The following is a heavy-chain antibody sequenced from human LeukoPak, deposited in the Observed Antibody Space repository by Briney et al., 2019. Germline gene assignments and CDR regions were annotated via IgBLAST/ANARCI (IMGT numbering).Heavy chain of an antibody. Sequence: GGSLRLSCAASGFTFSSYAMSGVRQAPGKGLEWVSAIGGSGGSTYYADSVKGRFTISRDNSKNTLYLQMNSLRAEDTAVYYCAKDNTGLRRAYYFDYWGQGTLVTVSS. V-gene: IGHV3-23*01. D-gene: IGHD4-17*01. CDR3: AKDNTGLRRAYYFDY. CDR1: GFTFSSYA. J-gene: IGHJ4*02. CDR2: IGGSGGST.